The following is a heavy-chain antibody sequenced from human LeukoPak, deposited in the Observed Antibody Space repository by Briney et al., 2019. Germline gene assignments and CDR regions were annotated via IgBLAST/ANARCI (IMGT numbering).Heavy chain of an antibody. J-gene: IGHJ6*02. Sequence: GASVKVSCKASGYTFTSYGISWVRQAPGQGLEWMGWISAYNGNTNYAQKLQGRVTMTTDTSTSTAYMELRSLRSDDTAVYYCARDRLWIQLKNGRGYGMDVWGQGTTVTDSS. V-gene: IGHV1-18*01. CDR3: ARDRLWIQLKNGRGYGMDV. CDR1: GYTFTSYG. D-gene: IGHD5-18*01. CDR2: ISAYNGNT.